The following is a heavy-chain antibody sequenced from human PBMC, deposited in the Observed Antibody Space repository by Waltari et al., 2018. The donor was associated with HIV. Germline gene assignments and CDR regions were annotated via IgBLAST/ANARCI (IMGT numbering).Heavy chain of an antibody. CDR3: ARHGKYNNWTQGYYFDY. Sequence: QLQLQESGPGLVKPSETLSLTCTVSGGSISSSSYYWGWIRQPPGKGLEWIGSIYYSGSTYYNPSLKSRVTISVDTSKNQFSLKLSSVTAADTAVCYCARHGKYNNWTQGYYFDYWGQGTLVTVSS. J-gene: IGHJ4*02. CDR2: IYYSGST. D-gene: IGHD1-20*01. V-gene: IGHV4-39*01. CDR1: GGSISSSSYY.